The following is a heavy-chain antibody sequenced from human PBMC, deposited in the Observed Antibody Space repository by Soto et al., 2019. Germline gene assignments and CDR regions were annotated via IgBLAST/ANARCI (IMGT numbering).Heavy chain of an antibody. CDR1: GVSISSYY. CDR2: IYYSGST. V-gene: IGHV4-59*08. D-gene: IGHD3-10*01. J-gene: IGHJ3*02. Sequence: QVQLQESGPGLVKPSETLSLTCTVSGVSISSYYWSWIRQPPGKGLEWIGHIYYSGSTNYSPSLKRRLTISVDPSKNRFSRRLSSVTGADTAVYFCARDAAFDIWGQGTMVTVSS. CDR3: ARDAAFDI.